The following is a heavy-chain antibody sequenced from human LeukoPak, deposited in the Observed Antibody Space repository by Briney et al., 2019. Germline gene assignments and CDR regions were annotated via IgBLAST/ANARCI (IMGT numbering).Heavy chain of an antibody. D-gene: IGHD6-13*01. CDR1: GFTFSSYS. Sequence: GSLRLSCAASGFTFSSYSMNWVRQAPGKGLEWIGSIYHSGSTYYNPSLKSRVTISVDTSKNQFSLKLSSVTAADTAVYYCARTSAAAGSFAAFDYWGQGTLVTVSS. V-gene: IGHV4-38-2*01. CDR3: ARTSAAAGSFAAFDY. CDR2: IYHSGST. J-gene: IGHJ4*02.